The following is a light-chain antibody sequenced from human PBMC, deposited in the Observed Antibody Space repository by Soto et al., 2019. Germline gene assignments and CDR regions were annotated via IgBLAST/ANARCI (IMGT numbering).Light chain of an antibody. CDR3: QQYGSSPLT. J-gene: IGKJ4*01. CDR1: QSVNGL. CDR2: GAS. V-gene: IGKV3-20*01. Sequence: EIVLTQSPSTLSLSPGERATLSCRASQSVNGLLGWYQQKPGQAPRLLIYGASSRATGIPDRFSGSGSGTDFTLTISRLEPEDFAVYYCQQYGSSPLTFGGGTKVDI.